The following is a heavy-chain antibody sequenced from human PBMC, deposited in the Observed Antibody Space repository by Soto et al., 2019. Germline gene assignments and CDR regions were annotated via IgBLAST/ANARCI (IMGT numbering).Heavy chain of an antibody. CDR1: GFTFSSYG. CDR3: ARGGTMTYNWFDP. D-gene: IGHD3-22*01. J-gene: IGHJ5*02. Sequence: TGGSLRLSCAASGFTFSSYGMHWVRQAPGKGLEWVAVIWYDGSNKYYADSVKGRFTISRDNSKNTLYLQMNSLRAEDTAVYYCARGGTMTYNWFDPWGQGTLVTVSS. CDR2: IWYDGSNK. V-gene: IGHV3-33*01.